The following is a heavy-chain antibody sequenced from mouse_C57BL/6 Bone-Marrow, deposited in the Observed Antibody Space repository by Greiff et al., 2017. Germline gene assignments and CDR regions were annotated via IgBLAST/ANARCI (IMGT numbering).Heavy chain of an antibody. J-gene: IGHJ2*01. CDR2: IDPSDSYT. CDR1: GYTFTSYW. D-gene: IGHD1-1*01. CDR3: ARGGYYGSFSYDFDY. V-gene: IGHV1-59*01. Sequence: QVQLQQPGAELVRPGTSVKLSCKASGYTFTSYWMHWVKQRPGQGLEWIGVIDPSDSYTNYNQKFKGEATLTVDTSSSTAYMQLSSLTSEDSAVYYCARGGYYGSFSYDFDYWGQGTTLTVSS.